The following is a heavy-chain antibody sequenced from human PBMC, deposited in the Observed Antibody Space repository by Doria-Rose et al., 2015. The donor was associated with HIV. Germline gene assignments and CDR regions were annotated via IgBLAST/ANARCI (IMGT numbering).Heavy chain of an antibody. CDR1: GGTFSRYP. Sequence: QVQLVQSGAAVTKPGSSVKVSCKASGGTFSRYPISWVRQAPGQGLEWMGRIIPVLGIRNYAQKFQGRVTITADESTSTAYIELSNLRSEDTAVYYCATTWSGYYLDYWGQGTLVTVSS. J-gene: IGHJ4*02. D-gene: IGHD3-3*01. CDR3: ATTWSGYYLDY. CDR2: IIPVLGIR. V-gene: IGHV1-69*04.